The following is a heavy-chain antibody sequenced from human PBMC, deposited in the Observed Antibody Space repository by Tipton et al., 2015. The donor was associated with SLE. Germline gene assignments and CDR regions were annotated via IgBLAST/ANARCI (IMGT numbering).Heavy chain of an antibody. D-gene: IGHD3-3*02. CDR2: ISSSGSYT. CDR1: GFTFSSYS. V-gene: IGHV3-21*05. J-gene: IGHJ3*02. CDR3: TREHFPGI. Sequence: SLRLSCAASGFTFSSYSMNWVRQAPGKGLEWISYISSSGSYTNYADSVEGRFTISRDDAKNMLYLQMNSLRAEDTAVYYCTREHFPGIWGQGTMVTVSS.